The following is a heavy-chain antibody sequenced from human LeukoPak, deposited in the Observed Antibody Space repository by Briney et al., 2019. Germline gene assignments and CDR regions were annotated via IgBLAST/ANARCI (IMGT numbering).Heavy chain of an antibody. J-gene: IGHJ4*02. CDR1: GFTFSSYA. V-gene: IGHV3-23*01. CDR2: ISGSGDRT. Sequence: GGSLRLSCAASGFTFSSYAMTWARQTPEKGLEWVSAISGSGDRTYYADSVKGRFTISRDNSKNTVYLQMNALRAEDTALYYCAKWPEGAMNYFDYWGQGILVTVSS. CDR3: AKWPEGAMNYFDY. D-gene: IGHD3-16*01.